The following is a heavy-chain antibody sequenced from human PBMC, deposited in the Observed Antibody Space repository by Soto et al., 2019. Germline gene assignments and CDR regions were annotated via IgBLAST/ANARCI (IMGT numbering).Heavy chain of an antibody. J-gene: IGHJ3*02. V-gene: IGHV3-30*18. CDR1: GFTFSSYG. CDR3: AKVGAFDI. Sequence: QVQLVESGGGVVQPGRSLRLSCAASGFTFSSYGMHWVRQAPGKGLEWVAVISYDGSNKYYADSVKGRFTISRDNSKNTLYLQMNSPRAEDTAVYYCAKVGAFDIWGQGTMVTVSS. CDR2: ISYDGSNK.